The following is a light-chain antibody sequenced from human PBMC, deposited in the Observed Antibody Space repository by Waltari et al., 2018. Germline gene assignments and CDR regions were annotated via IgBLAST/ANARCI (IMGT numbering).Light chain of an antibody. CDR3: CSYAGHSTYV. V-gene: IGLV2-23*02. Sequence: QSALTQPASVSGSPGQSITISCPGTSSDVGNYNLVSWYQQHPGKAPKLMIYEFSQRPSGVSNRFAGSKSGNTASLTISGLQPEDETDYYCCSYAGHSTYVFGTGTKVTVL. CDR2: EFS. CDR1: SSDVGNYNL. J-gene: IGLJ1*01.